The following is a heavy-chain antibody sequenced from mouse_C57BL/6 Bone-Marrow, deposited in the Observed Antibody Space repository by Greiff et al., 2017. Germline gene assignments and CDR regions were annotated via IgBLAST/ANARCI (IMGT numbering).Heavy chain of an antibody. J-gene: IGHJ2*03. Sequence: DVKLEESGAGLVKPGGSLKLSCAASGFTFSSYAMSWVRQTPEKRLEWVATISDGGSYTNYPDNVKGRFTITRDKAKNNHYLQISHLKSEDTAMYYCARDYYGSSYWGRGTSLTVTS. CDR1: GFTFSSYA. V-gene: IGHV5-4*01. D-gene: IGHD1-1*01. CDR3: ARDYYGSSY. CDR2: ISDGGSYT.